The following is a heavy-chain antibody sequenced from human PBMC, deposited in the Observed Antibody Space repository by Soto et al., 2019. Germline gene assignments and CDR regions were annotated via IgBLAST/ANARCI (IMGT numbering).Heavy chain of an antibody. CDR2: INHSGST. V-gene: IGHV4-34*01. J-gene: IGHJ4*02. Sequence: SETLSLTCAVYGGSFSGYYWSWIRQPPGKGLEWIGEINHSGSTNYNPSLKSRVTISVDTSKNQFSLKLSSVTAADTAVYYCARGRRGYSYGLDYWGQGTLVTVSS. CDR1: GGSFSGYY. CDR3: ARGRRGYSYGLDY. D-gene: IGHD5-18*01.